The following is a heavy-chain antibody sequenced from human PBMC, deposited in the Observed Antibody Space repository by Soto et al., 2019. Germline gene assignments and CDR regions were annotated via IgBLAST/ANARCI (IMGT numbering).Heavy chain of an antibody. J-gene: IGHJ3*02. CDR2: ISGSVGST. D-gene: IGHD2-15*01. V-gene: IGHV3-23*01. CDR3: AKDTLYCSGGSRYGASVGAFDI. CDR1: GFTFSSYA. Sequence: EVQLLESGGGLVQPGGSLRLSCAASGFTFSSYAMSWVRQAPGKGLEWVSAISGSVGSTYYADSVKGRFTISRDIAKNTRHLQMHSLGAEDTAVYYGAKDTLYCSGGSRYGASVGAFDIWGQGTMVTVSS.